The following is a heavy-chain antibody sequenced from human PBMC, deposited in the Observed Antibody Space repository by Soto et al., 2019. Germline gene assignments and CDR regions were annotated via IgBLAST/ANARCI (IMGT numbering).Heavy chain of an antibody. CDR3: AGFLQGSLGYFDY. D-gene: IGHD7-27*01. CDR1: GYTFPSFA. Sequence: QVQLVQSGGEVKKPGASVKVSCKASGYTFPSFAFNWVRQAPGQGLEWMGWITAYNGDTKYVPKFQGRVTMTTDTSTSTSYMELRSLRSDDTAVYYCAGFLQGSLGYFDYWGQGTLVTVSS. CDR2: ITAYNGDT. J-gene: IGHJ4*02. V-gene: IGHV1-18*01.